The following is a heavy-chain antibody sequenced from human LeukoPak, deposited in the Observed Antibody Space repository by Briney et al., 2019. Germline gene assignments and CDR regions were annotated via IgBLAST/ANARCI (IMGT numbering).Heavy chain of an antibody. V-gene: IGHV4-39*01. CDR2: IYYSGST. Sequence: SSETLSLTCTVSGGSISSSSYYWGWIRQPPGKGLEWIGSIYYSGSTYYNPSLKSRVTISVDTSKNQFSLKLSSVTAADTAVYYCARTSSGWPYYFDYWGQGTLVTVSS. CDR3: ARTSSGWPYYFDY. J-gene: IGHJ4*02. D-gene: IGHD6-19*01. CDR1: GGSISSSSYY.